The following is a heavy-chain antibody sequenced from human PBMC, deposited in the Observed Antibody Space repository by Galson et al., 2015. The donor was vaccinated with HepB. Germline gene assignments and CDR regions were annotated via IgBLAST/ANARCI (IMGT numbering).Heavy chain of an antibody. CDR3: ASYLVGLTSFWSGYYQRPTEYFQH. CDR2: IYYSGST. V-gene: IGHV4-31*03. CDR1: GGSISSGGYY. D-gene: IGHD3-3*01. J-gene: IGHJ1*01. Sequence: LCLTCTVSGGSISSGGYYWSWIRQHPGKGLEWIGYIYYSGSTYYNPSLKSRVTISVDTSKNQFSLKLSSVTAADTAVYYCASYLVGLTSFWSGYYQRPTEYFQHWGQGTLVTVSS.